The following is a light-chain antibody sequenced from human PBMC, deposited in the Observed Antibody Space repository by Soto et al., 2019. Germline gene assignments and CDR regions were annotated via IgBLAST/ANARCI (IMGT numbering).Light chain of an antibody. CDR3: QQYDNLPLT. J-gene: IGKJ4*01. V-gene: IGKV1-33*01. Sequence: IQIIQCRCSLTESIGDRVTITCQASQDIANYLNWYQQKAGRAPKFLIYDASNLETGVPSRFSGSGSGTDFTLTISSLQPEDIATYYCQQYDNLPLTFGGRTKVDI. CDR1: QDIANY. CDR2: DAS.